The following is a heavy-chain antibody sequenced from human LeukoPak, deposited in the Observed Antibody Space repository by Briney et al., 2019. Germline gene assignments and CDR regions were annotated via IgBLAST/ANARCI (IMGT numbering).Heavy chain of an antibody. V-gene: IGHV4-59*08. J-gene: IGHJ5*02. CDR3: ASSSSPLGPLNWFDP. CDR1: GGSISSNY. D-gene: IGHD6-13*01. CDR2: IHYSGSI. Sequence: ALETLSLTCTVSGGSISSNYWSWIRQPPGKGLEWIGYIHYSGSINYNPSLKSRVTISMDTSKNQFSLKLRSVTAADTAVYYCASSSSPLGPLNWFDPWGQGTLVTVSS.